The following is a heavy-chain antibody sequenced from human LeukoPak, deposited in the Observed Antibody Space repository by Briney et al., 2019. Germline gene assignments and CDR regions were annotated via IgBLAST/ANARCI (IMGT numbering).Heavy chain of an antibody. CDR3: ASWHGIYDSSGYLVLFNDY. D-gene: IGHD3-22*01. J-gene: IGHJ4*02. CDR1: GYTFTNYG. V-gene: IGHV1-18*01. CDR2: ISAYNGNT. Sequence: ASVTVSCKASGYTFTNYGISWVRQAPGQGLEWMGWISAYNGNTNYAQKLQGRVTMTTDTSTTMAFMELRSLRSEDTAVYYCASWHGIYDSSGYLVLFNDYWGQGTLVTVSS.